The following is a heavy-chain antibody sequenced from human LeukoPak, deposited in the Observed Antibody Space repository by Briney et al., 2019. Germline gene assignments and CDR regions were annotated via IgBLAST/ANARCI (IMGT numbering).Heavy chain of an antibody. CDR1: GYTFTGYY. D-gene: IGHD2-2*02. J-gene: IGHJ5*02. V-gene: IGHV1-2*02. Sequence: ASVKVSCKASGYTFTGYYMHWVRQAPGQGLEWMGWINPNSGGTNYAQKFQGRVTMTRDTSISTAYMELSSLRSEDMAVYYCARGRYCSSTSCYSHNWFDPWGQGTLVTVSS. CDR2: INPNSGGT. CDR3: ARGRYCSSTSCYSHNWFDP.